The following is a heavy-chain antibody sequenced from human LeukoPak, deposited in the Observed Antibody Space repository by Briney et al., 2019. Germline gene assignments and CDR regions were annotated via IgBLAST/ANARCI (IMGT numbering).Heavy chain of an antibody. V-gene: IGHV3-23*01. CDR2: ISGSGGGT. J-gene: IGHJ4*02. CDR3: AKIAEAVSSNYYFDY. D-gene: IGHD2-21*01. CDR1: GFTFSSYA. Sequence: GGSLRHSCAASGFTFSSYAMSWVRQAPGKGLEWVSAISGSGGGTYYADSVKGRFTISRDNSKNTLYLQMNSLRAEDTAVYYCAKIAEAVSSNYYFDYWGQGTLVTVSS.